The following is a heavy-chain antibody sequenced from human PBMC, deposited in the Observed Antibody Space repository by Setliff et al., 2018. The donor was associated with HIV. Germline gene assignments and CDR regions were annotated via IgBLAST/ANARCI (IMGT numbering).Heavy chain of an antibody. Sequence: LRLSCAASGFTFSDYYMSWIRQAPGKGLEWVSYISSSGTTIYYADSVKGRFTISRDNAKNSLYLQINSLRAEDTAVYYCASAVGGNWKYYFDYWGQGTLVTVSS. CDR1: GFTFSDYY. CDR2: ISSSGTTI. V-gene: IGHV3-11*04. J-gene: IGHJ4*02. CDR3: ASAVGGNWKYYFDY. D-gene: IGHD1-20*01.